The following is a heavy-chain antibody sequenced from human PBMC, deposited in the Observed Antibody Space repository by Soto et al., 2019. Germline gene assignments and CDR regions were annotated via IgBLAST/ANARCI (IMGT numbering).Heavy chain of an antibody. CDR3: AKVVVDDGFDY. J-gene: IGHJ4*02. CDR2: LSLDGSNK. V-gene: IGHV3-30*04. D-gene: IGHD2-15*01. Sequence: APGKGLEWVAALSLDGSNKNYADSVKGRFTISRDNSKNTLYLQMNSLRAEDTAVYYCAKVVVDDGFDYWGQGTLVTVLL.